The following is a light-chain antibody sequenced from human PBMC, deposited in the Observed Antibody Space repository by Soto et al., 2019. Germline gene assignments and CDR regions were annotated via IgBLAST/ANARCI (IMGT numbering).Light chain of an antibody. CDR2: DVY. V-gene: IGLV2-8*01. CDR3: SSYAVNNKVV. CDR1: RSDIGGYNY. J-gene: IGLJ2*01. Sequence: QSALTQPPSASGSLGQSVTISCTGTRSDIGGYNYVSWYLQYPGKAPKLMIYDVYKRPSGVPDRFSGSKSGNTASLTVSGLQAEDEADYSCSSYAVNNKVVFGGGTQLTVL.